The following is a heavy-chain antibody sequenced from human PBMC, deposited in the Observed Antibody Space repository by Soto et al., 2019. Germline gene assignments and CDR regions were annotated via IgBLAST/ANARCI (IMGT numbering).Heavy chain of an antibody. CDR2: VNHGGST. CDR3: ARAAVAAGGPFDK. V-gene: IGHV4-34*01. D-gene: IGHD2-15*01. Sequence: SETLSLTCAVSGGSFSGFFWGWIRQPPGKGLEWIGEVNHGGSTNYNPSLKSRVTISSDTSKNHFSLTLRSVAAADTAVYYCARAAVAAGGPFDKWGQGALVTVS. J-gene: IGHJ4*02. CDR1: GGSFSGFF.